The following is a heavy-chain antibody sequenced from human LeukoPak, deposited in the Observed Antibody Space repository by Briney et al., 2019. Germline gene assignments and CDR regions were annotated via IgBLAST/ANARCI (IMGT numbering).Heavy chain of an antibody. CDR1: GFTFSNAW. Sequence: GGSLRLSCAASGFTFSNAWMNWVRQAPGKGLEWVSAISGSGGSTYYADSVKGRFTISRDNSKNTLCLQMNSLRAEDTAVYYCAKDSQYYDSSGYSHFDYWGQGTLVTVSS. CDR2: ISGSGGST. V-gene: IGHV3-23*01. CDR3: AKDSQYYDSSGYSHFDY. D-gene: IGHD3-22*01. J-gene: IGHJ4*02.